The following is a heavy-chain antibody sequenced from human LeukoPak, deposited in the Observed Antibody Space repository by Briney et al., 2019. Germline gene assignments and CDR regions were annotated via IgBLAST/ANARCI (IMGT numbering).Heavy chain of an antibody. J-gene: IGHJ4*01. Sequence: GGSLRLSCAASGFTFSNFDMHWVRQAPGKGLEWVTLIWYDGSSEYYADSVKGRFTISRDNSKNTLYLQMNSLRAEDTAVYYCARDHTSDDYLWGSYRHGDYFDYWGHGRLVTVSS. CDR3: ARDHTSDDYLWGSYRHGDYFDY. CDR1: GFTFSNFD. D-gene: IGHD3-16*02. CDR2: IWYDGSSE. V-gene: IGHV3-33*01.